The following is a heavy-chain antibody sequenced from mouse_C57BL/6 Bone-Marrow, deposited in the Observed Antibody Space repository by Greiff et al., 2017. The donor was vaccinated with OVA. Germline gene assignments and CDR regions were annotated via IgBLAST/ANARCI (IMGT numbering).Heavy chain of an antibody. Sequence: EVKLVESGGGLVKPGGSLKLSFAASGFTFSSYAMSWVRQTPETRLEWVATISDGGSYTYYPDNVKGRFTISRDNAKNNLYLQMSHLKSEDTAMYYCARYIYYGYDWYFDVWGTGTTVTVSS. CDR2: ISDGGSYT. CDR1: GFTFSSYA. CDR3: ARYIYYGYDWYFDV. J-gene: IGHJ1*03. V-gene: IGHV5-4*03. D-gene: IGHD2-2*01.